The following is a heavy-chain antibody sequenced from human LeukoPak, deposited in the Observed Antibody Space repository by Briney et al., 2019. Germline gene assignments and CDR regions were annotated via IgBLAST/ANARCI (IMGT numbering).Heavy chain of an antibody. CDR1: GGSISSSSYY. V-gene: IGHV4-39*07. Sequence: SETLSLTCTVSGGSISSSSYYWGWIRQPPGKGLEWIGSIYYSGSTYYNPSLKSRVTISVDTSKNQFSLTLSSVTAADTAVYYCARSDGYGLVGIWGQGTMVTVSS. CDR3: ARSDGYGLVGI. D-gene: IGHD3-10*01. CDR2: IYYSGST. J-gene: IGHJ3*02.